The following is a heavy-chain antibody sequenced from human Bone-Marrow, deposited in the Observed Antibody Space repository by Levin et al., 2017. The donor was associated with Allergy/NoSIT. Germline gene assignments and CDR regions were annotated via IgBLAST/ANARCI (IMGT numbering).Heavy chain of an antibody. J-gene: IGHJ5*02. CDR2: IYWDDDK. CDR1: RFSLSTSGVG. Sequence: SGPTLVKPTQTLTLTCIFSRFSLSTSGVGVGWIRQPPGKALEWLALIYWDDDKRYSPSLKSRLTITKDTSKNQVVLTMTNMDPVDTATYYCARRAETDYGSGNFVAWFDPWGQGTLVTVSS. D-gene: IGHD3-10*01. CDR3: ARRAETDYGSGNFVAWFDP. V-gene: IGHV2-5*02.